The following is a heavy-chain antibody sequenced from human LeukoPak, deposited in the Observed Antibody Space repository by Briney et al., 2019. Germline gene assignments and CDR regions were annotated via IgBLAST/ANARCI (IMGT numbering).Heavy chain of an antibody. Sequence: ASVKVSCKASGYTFTSYDINWVRQATGQGLEWMGWMNPNSGNTGYAQKFQGRVTMTRNTSISTAYMELSSLRSEDTAVYYCAREYCSSTSCYSAWGQGTLVTVSS. CDR2: MNPNSGNT. V-gene: IGHV1-8*01. J-gene: IGHJ4*02. CDR3: AREYCSSTSCYSA. CDR1: GYTFTSYD. D-gene: IGHD2-2*01.